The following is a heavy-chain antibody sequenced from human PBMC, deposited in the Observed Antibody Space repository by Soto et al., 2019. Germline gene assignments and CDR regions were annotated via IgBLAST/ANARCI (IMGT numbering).Heavy chain of an antibody. V-gene: IGHV4-34*01. J-gene: IGHJ5*02. CDR2: INHSGST. CDR1: GGSFSGYY. CDR3: ARQGYYGSGSYYKFRWFDP. Sequence: PSETLSLTCAVYGGSFSGYYWSWIRQPPGKGLEWIGEINHSGSTNYNPSLKSRVTISVDTSKNQFSLKLSSVTAADTAVYYCARQGYYGSGSYYKFRWFDPWGQGTLVTVSS. D-gene: IGHD3-10*01.